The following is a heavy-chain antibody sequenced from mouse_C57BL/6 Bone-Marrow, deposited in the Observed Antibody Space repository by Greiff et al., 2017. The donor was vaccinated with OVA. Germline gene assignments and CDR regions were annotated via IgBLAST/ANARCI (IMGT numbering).Heavy chain of an antibody. J-gene: IGHJ2*01. CDR2: IHPNSGST. D-gene: IGHD1-1*01. CDR1: GYTFTSYW. CDR3: ARFITTVVATGNYFDD. V-gene: IGHV1-64*01. Sequence: VQLQQPGAELVKPGASVKLSCKASGYTFTSYWMHWVKQRTGQGLEWIGMIHPNSGSTNYNEKFKSKATLTVDKSSSTAYMQLSRLTSEDSAVYYGARFITTVVATGNYFDDWGQGTTLTVSS.